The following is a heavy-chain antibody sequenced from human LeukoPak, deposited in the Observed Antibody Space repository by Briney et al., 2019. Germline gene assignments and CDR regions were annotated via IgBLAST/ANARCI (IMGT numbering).Heavy chain of an antibody. J-gene: IGHJ4*02. CDR3: AKDRGGSGGYWNY. CDR1: GFTFSNNW. Sequence: GGSLRLSCAASGFTFSNNWMTWVRQAPGKGLEWVASVKKDGSEKYYVDSVKGRFTISRDNAKNSLYLQMNSLRVEDTALYYCAKDRGGSGGYWNYWGQGTLVTVSS. CDR2: VKKDGSEK. V-gene: IGHV3-7*03. D-gene: IGHD1-26*01.